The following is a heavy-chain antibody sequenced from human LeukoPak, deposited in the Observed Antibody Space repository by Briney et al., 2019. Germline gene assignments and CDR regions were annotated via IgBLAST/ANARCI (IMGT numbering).Heavy chain of an antibody. CDR2: IYYSGST. Sequence: SETLSLTCTVSGGSISSYYWSWIRQPPGKGLEWIGYIYYSGSTNYNPSLKSRVTISVDTSKNQFSLKLSSVTAADTAVYYCARRLTAAGTDPLDYRGQGTLVNVSS. CDR3: ARRLTAAGTDPLDY. D-gene: IGHD6-13*01. J-gene: IGHJ4*02. CDR1: GGSISSYY. V-gene: IGHV4-59*08.